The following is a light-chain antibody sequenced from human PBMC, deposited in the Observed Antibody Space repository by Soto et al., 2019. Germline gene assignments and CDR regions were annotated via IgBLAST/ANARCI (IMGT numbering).Light chain of an antibody. CDR2: GSS. CDR3: QQFDMWPLT. V-gene: IGKV3-15*01. J-gene: IGKJ4*01. CDR1: QGFGTN. Sequence: EIVMTHSPATLAVSPGEIATLSCRASQGFGTNLAWYQQKPGQAPRLLIYGSSTRATGIPARFSGSGSGTEFTLTITSLQSEDFAVYYCQQFDMWPLTFGGGTKVDIK.